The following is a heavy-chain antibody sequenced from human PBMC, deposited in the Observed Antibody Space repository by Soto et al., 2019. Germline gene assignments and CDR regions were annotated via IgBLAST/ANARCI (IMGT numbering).Heavy chain of an antibody. J-gene: IGHJ4*02. CDR3: AKGVNTYYGSGSSH. V-gene: IGHV3-9*01. Sequence: GGSLRLSCAASGFTFDYYAMHWVRQAPGKGLEWVSGTSWNSDRIGYVDSVKGRFTISRDNAENSLYLQMNSLRPEDTALYYCAKGVNTYYGSGSSHWGPGTLVTVSS. D-gene: IGHD3-10*01. CDR1: GFTFDYYA. CDR2: TSWNSDRI.